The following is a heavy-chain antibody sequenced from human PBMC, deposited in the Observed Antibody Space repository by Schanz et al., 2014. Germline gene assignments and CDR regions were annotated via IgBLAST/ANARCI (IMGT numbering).Heavy chain of an antibody. D-gene: IGHD2-8*01. CDR1: GYTFTSYG. Sequence: QVQLVQSGTEVKKLGASVKVSCKASGYTFTSYGISWVRQAPGQGLEWLGRINPNSGGTNYTQKFQGRVTMTRDTSISTAYMELRSLRSDDTAVYYCARTLTYAAGKFDYWGQGTLVTVSS. CDR2: INPNSGGT. J-gene: IGHJ4*02. CDR3: ARTLTYAAGKFDY. V-gene: IGHV1-2*06.